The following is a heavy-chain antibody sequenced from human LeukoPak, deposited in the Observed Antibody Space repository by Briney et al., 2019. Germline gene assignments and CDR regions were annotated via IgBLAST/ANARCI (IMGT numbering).Heavy chain of an antibody. D-gene: IGHD4-23*01. Sequence: QPGGSLRLSCAASGFTFSSYGMHWVRQAPGKGVVWVAFIRYDGSNTFYTDSVKGRFTISRDNSKNTLYLQMNSLRPEDTAVYYCAKSQYQLRWGDYFDYWGQGTLVTVSS. CDR2: IRYDGSNT. J-gene: IGHJ4*02. V-gene: IGHV3-30*02. CDR1: GFTFSSYG. CDR3: AKSQYQLRWGDYFDY.